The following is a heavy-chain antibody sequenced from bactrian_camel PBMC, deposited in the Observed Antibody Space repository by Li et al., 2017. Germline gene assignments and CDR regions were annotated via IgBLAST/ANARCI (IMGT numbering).Heavy chain of an antibody. Sequence: HVQLVESGGGSVQAGGSLRLSCSASGVFYTSYCLGWFRQRPGAEREGVAAIYTGPGNTYYADNVKGRFTISPDKSLQMDNLKPEDSAMYYCAADPLPRTGGCFSGFWWRDAQYDYWGHGTQVTVS. CDR2: IYTGPGNT. V-gene: IGHV3S1*01. CDR3: AADPLPRTGGCFSGFWWRDAQYDY. D-gene: IGHD7*01. J-gene: IGHJ4*01. CDR1: GVFYTSYC.